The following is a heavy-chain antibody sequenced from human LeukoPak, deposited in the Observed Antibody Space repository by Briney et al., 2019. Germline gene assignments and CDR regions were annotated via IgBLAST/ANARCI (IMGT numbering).Heavy chain of an antibody. J-gene: IGHJ4*02. CDR2: ISAYNGNT. Sequence: GASVKLSCKASGYTFTSYGISWVRQAPGQGLEWMGWISAYNGNTNYAQKLQGRVTMTTDTSTSTAYMELRSLRSDDTAVYYCARDHCSSTSCYIGIYFDYWGQGTLVTVSS. V-gene: IGHV1-18*01. CDR3: ARDHCSSTSCYIGIYFDY. D-gene: IGHD2-2*01. CDR1: GYTFTSYG.